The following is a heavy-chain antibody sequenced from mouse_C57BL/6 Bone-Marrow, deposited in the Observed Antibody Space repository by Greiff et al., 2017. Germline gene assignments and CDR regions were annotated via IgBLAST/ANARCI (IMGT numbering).Heavy chain of an antibody. V-gene: IGHV5-12*01. D-gene: IGHD1-1*01. J-gene: IGHJ3*01. CDR1: GFTFSDYY. CDR2: ISNGGGST. CDR3: ARGVGDEAWFAY. Sequence: EVQLVESGGGLVQPGGSLKLSCAASGFTFSDYYMYWVRQTPEKRLEWVAYISNGGGSTYYQDTVKGRFTISRDNAKNTLYLQMSRLKSEDTAMYYCARGVGDEAWFAYWGQGTLVTVSA.